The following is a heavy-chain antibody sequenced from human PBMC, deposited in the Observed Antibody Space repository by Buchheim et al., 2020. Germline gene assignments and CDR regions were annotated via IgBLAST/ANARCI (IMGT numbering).Heavy chain of an antibody. Sequence: EVQVVESGGGLVQPGGSLRLSCAASGFTFSKYNMDWVRQAPGKGLEWVSYISGRSRVIYYADSVKGRFTISRDNAKNSLYLQMSSLRAEDTAVYYCARDGEIGYGMDVWGQGTT. CDR2: ISGRSRVI. V-gene: IGHV3-48*04. CDR1: GFTFSKYN. CDR3: ARDGEIGYGMDV. J-gene: IGHJ6*02. D-gene: IGHD3-10*01.